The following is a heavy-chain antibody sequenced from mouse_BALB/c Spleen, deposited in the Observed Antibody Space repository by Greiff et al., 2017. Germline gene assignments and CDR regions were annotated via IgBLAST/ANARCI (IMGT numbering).Heavy chain of an antibody. D-gene: IGHD2-4*01. J-gene: IGHJ3*01. CDR3: AKSLSTMITVAY. Sequence: VKLVESGPGLVAPSQSLSITCTVSGFSLTSYGVHWVRQPPGKGLEWLGVIWAGGSTNYNSALMSRLSISKDNSKSQGFLKMNSLQTDDTAMYYCAKSLSTMITVAYWGQGTLVTVSA. CDR2: IWAGGST. V-gene: IGHV2-9*02. CDR1: GFSLTSYG.